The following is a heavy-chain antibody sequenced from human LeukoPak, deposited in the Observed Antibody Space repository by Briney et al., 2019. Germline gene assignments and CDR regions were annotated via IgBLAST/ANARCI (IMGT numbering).Heavy chain of an antibody. CDR2: INQDAGTT. V-gene: IGHV3-7*01. Sequence: GGSLRLSCVASGFTVTSYWMSWVRQAPGKGLEFVSNINQDAGTTNYVDSVKRRFTISRDNAENSLYLQMSRLRAEDTALYYCARDPGWSSFDIWGQGIMVTVSS. D-gene: IGHD2-15*01. J-gene: IGHJ3*02. CDR3: ARDPGWSSFDI. CDR1: GFTVTSYW.